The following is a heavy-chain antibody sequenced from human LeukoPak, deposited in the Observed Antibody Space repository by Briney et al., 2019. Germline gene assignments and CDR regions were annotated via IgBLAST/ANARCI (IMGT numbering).Heavy chain of an antibody. CDR2: IYTSGST. D-gene: IGHD3-22*01. CDR1: GGSISSGSYY. Sequence: SETLSLTYTVSGGSISSGSYYWSWIRQPAGKGLEWIGRIYTSGSTNYNPSLKSRVTISVDTSKNQFSLKLSSVTAADTAVYYCARARNYYDSSGYYYFFDYWGQGTLVTVSS. CDR3: ARARNYYDSSGYYYFFDY. V-gene: IGHV4-61*02. J-gene: IGHJ4*02.